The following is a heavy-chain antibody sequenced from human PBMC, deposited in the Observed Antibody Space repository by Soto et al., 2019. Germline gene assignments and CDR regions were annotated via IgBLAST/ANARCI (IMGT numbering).Heavy chain of an antibody. J-gene: IGHJ5*02. CDR1: GYTFTSYA. Sequence: ASVKVSCKASGYTFTSYAMHWVRQAPGQRLEXMGXXNXXNXXXXXAXXFQGRVTMTEDTSTDTAFMEVSGLRSDDTAVYYCATALSRVGATFGPWGQGTLVTVSS. CDR3: ATALSRVGATFGP. V-gene: IGHV1-3*01. CDR2: XNXXNXXX. D-gene: IGHD1-26*01.